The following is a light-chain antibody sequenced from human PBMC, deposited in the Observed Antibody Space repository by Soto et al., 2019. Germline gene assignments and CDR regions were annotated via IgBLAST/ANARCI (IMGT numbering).Light chain of an antibody. CDR1: QGIRTE. CDR3: LQDYNYPRT. Sequence: AIQMTQSPSSLSASVGDRVTITCRASQGIRTELGWYQQKPGKAPELLIYGASTLQSGVPSRFSGSGSGTDFTLTISSLQPEDFVTYYCLQDYNYPRTFGQGTKVEIK. V-gene: IGKV1-6*01. CDR2: GAS. J-gene: IGKJ1*01.